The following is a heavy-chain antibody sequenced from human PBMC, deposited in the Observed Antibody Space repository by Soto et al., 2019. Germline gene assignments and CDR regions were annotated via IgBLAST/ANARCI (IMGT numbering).Heavy chain of an antibody. CDR1: GFTFSSSW. J-gene: IGHJ6*02. CDR3: ARVRQYSGSYYSHYYYGMDV. CDR2: INSDGSST. D-gene: IGHD1-26*01. Sequence: ASLRLSCAASGFTFSSSWMHGVRQAPGKGLVWVSRINSDGSSTSYADSVKGRFTISRDNAKNTLYLQMNSLRAEDTAVYYCARVRQYSGSYYSHYYYGMDVWGQGTTVTVSS. V-gene: IGHV3-74*01.